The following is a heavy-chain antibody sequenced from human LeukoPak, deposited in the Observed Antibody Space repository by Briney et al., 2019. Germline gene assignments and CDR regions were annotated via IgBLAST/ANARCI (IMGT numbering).Heavy chain of an antibody. Sequence: ASVKVSCKASGYIYTGYYMHWVRQAAGQGLEWMGWINPNRGGTNYAQKLQGWVTMTRDTSISTAYMELSRLRSDDTAVYYCARGYDYVWGSSEFDYWGQGTLVAVPS. D-gene: IGHD3-16*01. CDR1: GYIYTGYY. J-gene: IGHJ4*02. CDR3: ARGYDYVWGSSEFDY. CDR2: INPNRGGT. V-gene: IGHV1-2*04.